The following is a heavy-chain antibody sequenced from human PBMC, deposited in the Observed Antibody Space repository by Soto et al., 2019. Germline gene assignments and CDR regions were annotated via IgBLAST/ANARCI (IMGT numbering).Heavy chain of an antibody. Sequence: PSETLSLTCTVSGGSISSYYWSWTRQPPGKGLEWIGYIYYSGSTNYNPSLKSRVTISVDTSKNQFSLKLSSVTAADTAVYYCARDRGAAAGRYYYYGMDVWGQGTTVT. D-gene: IGHD6-13*01. CDR1: GGSISSYY. V-gene: IGHV4-59*01. CDR2: IYYSGST. J-gene: IGHJ6*02. CDR3: ARDRGAAAGRYYYYGMDV.